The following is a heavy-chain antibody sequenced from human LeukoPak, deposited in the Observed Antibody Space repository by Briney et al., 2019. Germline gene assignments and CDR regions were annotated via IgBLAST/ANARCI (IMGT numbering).Heavy chain of an antibody. V-gene: IGHV3-30*02. D-gene: IGHD3-16*01. J-gene: IGHJ6*03. CDR3: AKLKINYYYYMDV. CDR1: GFTFSSYG. Sequence: GGPLRLSCAASGFTFSSYGMQFSSYGMNWVRQAPGQGLEWVAFIRSDGRNKYYADSVKGRFTISRDNTKNMLYLQMNSLRAGDTAVYYCAKLKINYYYYMDVWGKGTTVIVSS. CDR2: IRSDGRNK.